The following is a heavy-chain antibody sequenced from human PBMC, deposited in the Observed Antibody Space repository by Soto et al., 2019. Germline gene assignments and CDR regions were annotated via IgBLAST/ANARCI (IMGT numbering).Heavy chain of an antibody. V-gene: IGHV4-34*01. D-gene: IGHD3-9*01. CDR2: INHSGST. CDR3: ARYTYYDILTGYRTPNWFDP. CDR1: GGSFSGYY. Sequence: SETLSLTCAVYGGSFSGYYWSWIRQPPGKGLEWIGEINHSGSTNYNPSLKSRVTISVDTSKNQFSLKLSSVTAADTAVYYCARYTYYDILTGYRTPNWFDPWGQGTLVTVSS. J-gene: IGHJ5*02.